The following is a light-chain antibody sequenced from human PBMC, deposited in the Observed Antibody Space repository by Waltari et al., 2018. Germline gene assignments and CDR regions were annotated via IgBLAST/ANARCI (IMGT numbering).Light chain of an antibody. CDR2: GAS. CDR3: QQYNNWPPS. Sequence: EIVMTQSPATLSVSPGERATLSCRASQSVSNNLAWYQKKPGQAPRFLIYGASTRATGIPARFSGSGSGTEFTLTISSLQSEDFAVYYCQQYNNWPPSFGGGTKVEIK. CDR1: QSVSNN. J-gene: IGKJ4*01. V-gene: IGKV3-15*01.